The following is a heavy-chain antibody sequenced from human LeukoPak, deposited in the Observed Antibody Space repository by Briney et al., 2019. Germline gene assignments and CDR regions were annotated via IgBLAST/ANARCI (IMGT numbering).Heavy chain of an antibody. Sequence: SETLSLTCTVSGGSISSHYWSWIRQPPGKGLEWIGSIYNYGSTYYNPSLKSRVTISVDTSKNQFSLKLSSVTAADTAVYYCARVSRTITMVRGVIINHDAFDIWGQGTMVTVSS. CDR3: ARVSRTITMVRGVIINHDAFDI. D-gene: IGHD3-10*01. CDR1: GGSISSHY. CDR2: IYNYGST. V-gene: IGHV4-59*11. J-gene: IGHJ3*02.